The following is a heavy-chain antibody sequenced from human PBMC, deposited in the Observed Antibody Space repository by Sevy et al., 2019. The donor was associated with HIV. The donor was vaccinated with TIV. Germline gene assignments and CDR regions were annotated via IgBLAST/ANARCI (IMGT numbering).Heavy chain of an antibody. CDR1: GGSISSYY. V-gene: IGHV4-4*07. J-gene: IGHJ4*02. CDR2: IYTSGST. CDR3: ARLYSGSYLYYFDY. D-gene: IGHD1-26*01. Sequence: SETLSLTCTVSGGSISSYYWSWIRQPAGKGLEWIGRIYTSGSTNYNPSPKSRVTMSVDTSKNQFSLKLSSVTAADTAVYYCARLYSGSYLYYFDYWGQGTLVTVSS.